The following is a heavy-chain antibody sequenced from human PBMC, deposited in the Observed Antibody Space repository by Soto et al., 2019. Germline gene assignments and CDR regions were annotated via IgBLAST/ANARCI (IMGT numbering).Heavy chain of an antibody. Sequence: EVQLVDSGGGLVQPGGSLRLSCEVSGFTFSSYSMTRVRQAPGKGLEWVSYISGSSSTMYYAESVRGRFTISRDNANNSLYLQMNSLRAEDTAVYYCARASLVATIFDYWGQGLLVTVSS. CDR2: ISGSSSTM. J-gene: IGHJ4*02. V-gene: IGHV3-48*01. CDR3: ARASLVATIFDY. D-gene: IGHD5-12*01. CDR1: GFTFSSYS.